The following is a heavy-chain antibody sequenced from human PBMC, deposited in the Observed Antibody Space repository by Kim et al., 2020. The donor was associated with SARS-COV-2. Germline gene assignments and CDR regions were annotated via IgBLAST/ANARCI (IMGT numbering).Heavy chain of an antibody. D-gene: IGHD3-10*01. CDR1: GFSFNKYA. CDR2: TSGGGHTT. CDR3: AKERYYGSGRDAIDV. Sequence: GGSLRLSCTASGFSFNKYAMSWVRQAPGMGLQWLSGTSGGGHTTLYADSLKGRFTMYRDNSKNTLYLQMNSLRVEDTALYYCAKERYYGSGRDAIDVWG. V-gene: IGHV3-23*01. J-gene: IGHJ6*02.